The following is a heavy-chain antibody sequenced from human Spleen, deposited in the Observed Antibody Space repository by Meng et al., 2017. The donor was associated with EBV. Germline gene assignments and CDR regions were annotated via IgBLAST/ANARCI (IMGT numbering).Heavy chain of an antibody. CDR1: GGSFSGYY. Sequence: QEQLRQWGPGLLKASETPSPTCAVYGGSFSGYYWTWIRQPPGKGLEWIGDINYSGGTNYNPSLKSRVSISVDMSKNQFSLNLRSATAADTAVYYCARGEYSGYNYPDWGQGTLVTVSS. CDR3: ARGEYSGYNYPD. CDR2: INYSGGT. J-gene: IGHJ4*02. V-gene: IGHV4-34*01. D-gene: IGHD5-12*01.